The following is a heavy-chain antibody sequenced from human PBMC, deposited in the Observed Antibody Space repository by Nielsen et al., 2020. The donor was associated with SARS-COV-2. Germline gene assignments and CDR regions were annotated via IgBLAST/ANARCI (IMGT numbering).Heavy chain of an antibody. CDR2: IYYSGST. CDR3: ARGYYGSGSYYNRARVHHYGMDV. V-gene: IGHV4-39*07. D-gene: IGHD3-10*01. J-gene: IGHJ6*02. Sequence: RQAPGKGLEWIGDIYYSGSTYYNPSLKSRVSISVDTSKNQFSLKLSSVTAADTAVYYCARGYYGSGSYYNRARVHHYGMDVWGQGTTVTVSS.